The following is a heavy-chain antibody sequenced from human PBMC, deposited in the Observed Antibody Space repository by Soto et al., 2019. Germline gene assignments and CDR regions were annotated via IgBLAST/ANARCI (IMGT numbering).Heavy chain of an antibody. Sequence: GGSLRLSCAASGFTFSSYAMHWVRQAPGKGLEWVAVISYDGSNKYYADSVKGRFTISRDNSKNTLYLQMNSLRAEDTAVYYCAGEYYYDSSGYSDYWGQGTLVTVSS. CDR3: AGEYYYDSSGYSDY. CDR2: ISYDGSNK. D-gene: IGHD3-22*01. V-gene: IGHV3-30-3*01. J-gene: IGHJ4*02. CDR1: GFTFSSYA.